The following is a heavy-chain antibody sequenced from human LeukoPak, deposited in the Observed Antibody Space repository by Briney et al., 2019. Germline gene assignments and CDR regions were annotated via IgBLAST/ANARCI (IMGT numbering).Heavy chain of an antibody. J-gene: IGHJ4*02. CDR1: GFTLSSYW. CDR2: IKQDGSEK. D-gene: IGHD3-16*02. V-gene: IGHV3-7*04. CDR3: ARLSRLSTHDFDY. Sequence: PGGSLRLSCAASGFTLSSYWMSWVRQAPGNGLEWVANIKQDGSEKYYVDSVKGRFTISRDNAKNSLYLQMNSLRAEDTAVYYCARLSRLSTHDFDYWGQGTLVTVSS.